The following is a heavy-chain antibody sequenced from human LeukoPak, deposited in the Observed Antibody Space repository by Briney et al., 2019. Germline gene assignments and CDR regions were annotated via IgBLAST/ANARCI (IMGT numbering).Heavy chain of an antibody. D-gene: IGHD3/OR15-3a*01. J-gene: IGHJ2*01. V-gene: IGHV3-30*03. CDR2: TSYDGGNK. CDR3: ARRGPPYWYFDL. CDR1: GFTFSSYG. Sequence: GGSLRLSCAASGFTFSSYGMHWVRQAPGKGLEWVAVTSYDGGNKSYGDSVKGRFTISRDNSKNTLYLQMTSLRAEDTAVYYCARRGPPYWYFDLWGRGTLLAVSS.